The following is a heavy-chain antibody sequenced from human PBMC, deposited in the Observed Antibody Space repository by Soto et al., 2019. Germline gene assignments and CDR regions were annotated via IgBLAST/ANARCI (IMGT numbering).Heavy chain of an antibody. Sequence: QMQLQESGPGLVKPSETLSLTCTVSGGSISSSSYYWGWIRQPPGQGLEWLGTIYSLGNTYYNPSLKSRVTITVDKSKSQLFLKLRSVTAPDTAVYYCARQIYDSSGYDYAYWGQGTLVTVSS. CDR1: GGSISSSSYY. V-gene: IGHV4-39*01. J-gene: IGHJ4*02. CDR2: IYSLGNT. D-gene: IGHD3-22*01. CDR3: ARQIYDSSGYDYAY.